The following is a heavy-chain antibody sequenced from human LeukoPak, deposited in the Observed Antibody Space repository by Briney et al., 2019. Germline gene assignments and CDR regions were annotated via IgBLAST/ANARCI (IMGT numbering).Heavy chain of an antibody. CDR2: ISGSGGST. Sequence: GVSLRLSCAASGFTFSSYAMSWVRQAPGKGLEWVSAISGSGGSTYYADSVKGRFTISRDNSKNTLYLQMNSLRAEDTAVYYCAKEGASGSYYKYFQHWGQGTLVTVSS. CDR3: AKEGASGSYYKYFQH. V-gene: IGHV3-23*01. CDR1: GFTFSSYA. D-gene: IGHD1-26*01. J-gene: IGHJ1*01.